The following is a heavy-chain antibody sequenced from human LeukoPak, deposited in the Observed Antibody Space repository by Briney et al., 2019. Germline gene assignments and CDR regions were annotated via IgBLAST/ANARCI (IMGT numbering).Heavy chain of an antibody. CDR2: ISSSGSYI. V-gene: IGHV3-21*01. J-gene: IGHJ4*02. CDR3: ARDPKGPDDYVPDY. Sequence: GGSLRLACAASGFTFSSYSMNWVRQAPGKGREWVSSISSSGSYIYYADSVKGRFTISRDNAKNSLYLQMTNLRAEDTAVYYCARDPKGPDDYVPDYWGQGTLVTVSS. D-gene: IGHD4-17*01. CDR1: GFTFSSYS.